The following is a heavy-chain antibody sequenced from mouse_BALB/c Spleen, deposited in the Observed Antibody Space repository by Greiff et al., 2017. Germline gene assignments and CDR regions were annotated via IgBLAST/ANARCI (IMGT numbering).Heavy chain of an antibody. D-gene: IGHD1-1*01. V-gene: IGHV5-12-1*01. CDR3: ARGDSSDSYAMDY. J-gene: IGHJ4*01. CDR1: GFAFSSYD. Sequence: EVKLVESGGGLVKPGGSLKLSCAASGFAFSSYDMPWVRQTPGKRLEWVAYISSGGGSTYYPDTVKGRFTISRDNASNTQYLQMSSLKSEDTAMYYGARGDSSDSYAMDYWGQGTSVTVSS. CDR2: ISSGGGST.